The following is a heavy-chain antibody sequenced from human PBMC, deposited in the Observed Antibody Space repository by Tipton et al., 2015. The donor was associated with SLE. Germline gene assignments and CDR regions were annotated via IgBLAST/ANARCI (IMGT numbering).Heavy chain of an antibody. V-gene: IGHV3-23*01. CDR3: VKVAYDYIWGTSVSDYFDY. CDR2: LTGSGDNK. J-gene: IGHJ4*02. Sequence: SLRLSCTTSGFTFSSHGMSWVRQAPGKGLEWVSSLTGSGDNKYYSASAKGRFIISRDNSKKTAYLQMNSLRVEDTATYYCVKVAYDYIWGTSVSDYFDYWGQGTLVTVSS. D-gene: IGHD3-16*01. CDR1: GFTFSSHG.